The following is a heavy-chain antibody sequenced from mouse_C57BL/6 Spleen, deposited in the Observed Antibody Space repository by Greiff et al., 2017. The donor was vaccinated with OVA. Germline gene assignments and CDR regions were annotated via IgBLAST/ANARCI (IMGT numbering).Heavy chain of an antibody. Sequence: QVQLQQSGAELVRPGTSVKVSCKASGYAFTNYLIEWVKQRPGQGLEWIGVINPGSGGTNYNEKFKGKATLTADKSSSTAYMQLSSLTSEDSAVXFCAHRPSSGYYFDYWGQGTTLTVSS. D-gene: IGHD3-2*02. CDR2: INPGSGGT. CDR1: GYAFTNYL. J-gene: IGHJ2*01. V-gene: IGHV1-54*01. CDR3: AHRPSSGYYFDY.